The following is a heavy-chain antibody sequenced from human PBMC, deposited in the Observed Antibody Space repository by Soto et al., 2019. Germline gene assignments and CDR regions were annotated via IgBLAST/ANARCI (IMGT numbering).Heavy chain of an antibody. CDR3: ADENYCSGGGCAHMYLDS. Sequence: SGPTLVNPTETLTLTCSFSGSPFSTTGVGVGWIRQPPGKALECLALVYWDNDKRYSPSLQIRLTITKDTFRNQVVLTMTNMEPADTDTYFCADENYCSGGGCAHMYLDSWGQGAMVTVSS. CDR1: GSPFSTTGVG. D-gene: IGHD2-15*01. J-gene: IGHJ4*02. CDR2: VYWDNDK. V-gene: IGHV2-5*02.